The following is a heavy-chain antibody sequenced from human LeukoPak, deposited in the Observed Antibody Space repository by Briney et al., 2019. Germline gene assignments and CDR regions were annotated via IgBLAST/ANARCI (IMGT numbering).Heavy chain of an antibody. CDR1: GFTFSSYA. D-gene: IGHD6-19*01. CDR2: ISGSGGST. CDR3: AKDHYPNQGIAVAGFG. J-gene: IGHJ4*02. V-gene: IGHV3-23*01. Sequence: PGGSLRLSCAASGFTFSSYAMSWVRQTPGKGLEWVSGISGSGGSTDHADSVKGRFTISRDNSKNTLYLQMNSLRAEDTAVYYCAKDHYPNQGIAVAGFGWGQGTLVTVSS.